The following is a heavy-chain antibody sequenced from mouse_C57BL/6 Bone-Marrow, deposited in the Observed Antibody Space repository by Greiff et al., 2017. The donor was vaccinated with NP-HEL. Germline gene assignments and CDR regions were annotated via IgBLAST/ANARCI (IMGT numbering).Heavy chain of an antibody. D-gene: IGHD1-1*01. Sequence: VQLVESGPGLVQPSQSLSITCTVSGFSLTSYGVHWVRQSPGKGLEWLGVIWSGGSTDYNAAFISRLSISKDNSKSQVFFKMNSLQADDTAIYYCARKSNYYGSSGFAYLGQGTLVTVSA. CDR1: GFSLTSYG. V-gene: IGHV2-2*01. CDR3: ARKSNYYGSSGFAY. CDR2: IWSGGST. J-gene: IGHJ3*01.